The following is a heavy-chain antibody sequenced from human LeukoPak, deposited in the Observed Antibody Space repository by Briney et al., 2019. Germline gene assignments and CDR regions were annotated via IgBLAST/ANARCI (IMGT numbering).Heavy chain of an antibody. CDR2: INPNSGGT. D-gene: IGHD3-10*01. CDR1: GYTFTGYH. J-gene: IGHJ4*02. Sequence: ASVKVSCKASGYTFTGYHMHWVRQAPGQGLEWMGWINPNSGGTNYAQKFQGRVTMTRDTSISTAYMELSRLRSDDTAVYYCARAEIWFGELPRWGQGTLVTVSS. V-gene: IGHV1-2*02. CDR3: ARAEIWFGELPR.